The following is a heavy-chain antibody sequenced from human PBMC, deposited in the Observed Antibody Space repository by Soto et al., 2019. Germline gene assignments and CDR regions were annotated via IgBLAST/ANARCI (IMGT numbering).Heavy chain of an antibody. V-gene: IGHV3-21*01. Sequence: PGGSLRLSCAASGFTFSSYSMNWVRQAPGKGLEWVSSISSSSSYIYHADSVKGRFTISRDNAKNSLYLQMNSLRAEDTAVYYCARDQCSSTSCYTGGYYYYYYGMDVWGQGTTVTVSS. CDR2: ISSSSSYI. J-gene: IGHJ6*02. D-gene: IGHD2-2*02. CDR1: GFTFSSYS. CDR3: ARDQCSSTSCYTGGYYYYYYGMDV.